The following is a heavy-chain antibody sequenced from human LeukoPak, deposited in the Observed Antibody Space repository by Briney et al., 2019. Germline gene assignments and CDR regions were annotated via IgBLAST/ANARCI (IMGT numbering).Heavy chain of an antibody. V-gene: IGHV3-7*03. CDR2: INQDGGEK. J-gene: IGHJ4*02. Sequence: GGSLRLSCAASGFTFSSYWMSWVRQAPGKGLEWVANINQDGGEKYYVDSVKGRFTISRDNAKNSLYLQMNSLRAEDTAVYYCAKESPSFDYWGQGTLVTVSS. CDR3: AKESPSFDY. CDR1: GFTFSSYW.